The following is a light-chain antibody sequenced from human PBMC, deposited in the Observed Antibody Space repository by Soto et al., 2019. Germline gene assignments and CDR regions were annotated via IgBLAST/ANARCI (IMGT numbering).Light chain of an antibody. CDR1: QSVTSN. V-gene: IGKV3-15*01. Sequence: EIVMTQSPATLSVSPGLGATLSCRARQSVTSNLAWYQQKPGQAPRLLIYGASTRATGIPARFSGSGSGTDFTLTISSLQSEDFAVYYCQQYNNWPPWTFGQGTKVEIK. J-gene: IGKJ1*01. CDR2: GAS. CDR3: QQYNNWPPWT.